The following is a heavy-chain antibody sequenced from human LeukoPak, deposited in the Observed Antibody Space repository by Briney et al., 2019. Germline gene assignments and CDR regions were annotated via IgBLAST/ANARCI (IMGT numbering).Heavy chain of an antibody. J-gene: IGHJ4*02. CDR3: ASAGQQLANFDY. CDR2: IYHSGST. D-gene: IGHD6-13*01. V-gene: IGHV4-34*01. CDR1: GGSFSGYY. Sequence: SETLSLTCAVYGGSFSGYYWSWIRQPPGKGLEWIGSIYHSGSTYYNPSLKSRVTISVDTSKNQFSLKLSSVTAADTAVYYCASAGQQLANFDYWGQGTLVTVSS.